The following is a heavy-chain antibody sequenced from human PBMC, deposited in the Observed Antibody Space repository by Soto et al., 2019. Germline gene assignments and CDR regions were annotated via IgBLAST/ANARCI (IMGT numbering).Heavy chain of an antibody. J-gene: IGHJ6*02. CDR2: INPNSGGT. CDR3: ARDPRSTATHYYGMDV. V-gene: IGHV1-2*04. Sequence: ASVKVSCKASGYTFTGYYMHWVRQAPGQGLEWMGWINPNSGGTNYAQKFQGWVTMTRDTSISTAYMELSRLRSDDTAVYYWARDPRSTATHYYGMDVWGQGTTVTVSS. CDR1: GYTFTGYY. D-gene: IGHD6-13*01.